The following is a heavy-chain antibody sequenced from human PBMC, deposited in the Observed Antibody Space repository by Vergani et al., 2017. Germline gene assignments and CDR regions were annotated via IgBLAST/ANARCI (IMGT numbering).Heavy chain of an antibody. V-gene: IGHV3-21*01. D-gene: IGHD3-10*01. J-gene: IGHJ6*02. CDR2: ISSSISYI. CDR1: GFTFSSYS. CDR3: ASVRYYLGSGSDPYFYYYGLDV. Sequence: EVQRVESGGDLVKRGGSLRLSCAASGFTFSSYSMNWVRQAPGQGLEWVASISSSISYIHYSDYLTGLFTISRDNANSSLYLQMNSLRAEDTGVYYCASVRYYLGSGSDPYFYYYGLDVWGQGTAVTVSS.